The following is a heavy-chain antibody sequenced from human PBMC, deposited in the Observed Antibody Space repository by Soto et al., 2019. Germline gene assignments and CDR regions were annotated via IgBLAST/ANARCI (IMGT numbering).Heavy chain of an antibody. V-gene: IGHV3-9*02. J-gene: IGHJ4*02. CDR3: VKDMKWGGMTTIHYFDS. CDR2: ISSNSATI. D-gene: IGHD4-17*01. CDR1: GFIADDYA. Sequence: VQLVESGGGLVQPGRSLRLSCVASGFIADDYAMHWVRQAPGKGLGWVSGISSNSATINYADSVKGRFTISRDNAKNSLFLQMNSLRPEDTAFYYCVKDMKWGGMTTIHYFDSWGQGTLVTVSS.